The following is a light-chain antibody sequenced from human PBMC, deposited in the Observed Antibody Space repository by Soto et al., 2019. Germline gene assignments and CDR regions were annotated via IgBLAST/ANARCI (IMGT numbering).Light chain of an antibody. J-gene: IGLJ1*01. CDR1: SSDVGGYNY. V-gene: IGLV2-14*01. CDR2: EVS. CDR3: SSYPSSSSYV. Sequence: QSVLTQPASVSGPLGQSITISCTGTSSDVGGYNYVSWYQQHPGKAPKLMIYEVSNRPSGVSNRLSGSKSGNAASLTISGLQAEDEADYYCSSYPSSSSYVFGAGTKVTVL.